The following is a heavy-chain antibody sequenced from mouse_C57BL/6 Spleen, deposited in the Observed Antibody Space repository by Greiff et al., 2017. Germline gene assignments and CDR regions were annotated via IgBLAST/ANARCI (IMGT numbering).Heavy chain of an antibody. CDR2: IYPSDSET. CDR3: ARSGYYGQGYFDV. V-gene: IGHV1-61*01. D-gene: IGHD1-2*01. Sequence: QVQLQQPGAELVRPGSSVKLSCKASGYTFTSYWMDWVKQRPGQGLEWIGNIYPSDSETHYNQKFKDKATLTVDKSSSTAYMQLSSLTSEDSAVYYCARSGYYGQGYFDVWGTGTTVTVSS. J-gene: IGHJ1*03. CDR1: GYTFTSYW.